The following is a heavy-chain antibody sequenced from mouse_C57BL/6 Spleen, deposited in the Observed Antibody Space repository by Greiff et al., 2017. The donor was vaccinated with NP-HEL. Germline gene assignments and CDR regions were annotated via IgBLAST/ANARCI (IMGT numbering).Heavy chain of an antibody. CDR2: IYPGSGNT. CDR1: GYTFTDYY. CDR3: ARRIYYYGSSYWYFDV. D-gene: IGHD1-1*01. Sequence: QVQLQQSGPELVKPGASVKISCKASGYTFTDYYINWVKQRPGQGLEWIGWIYPGSGNTKYNEKFKGKATLTVDTSSSTAYMQLSSLTSEDSAVYFCARRIYYYGSSYWYFDVWGTGTTVTVSS. J-gene: IGHJ1*03. V-gene: IGHV1-84*01.